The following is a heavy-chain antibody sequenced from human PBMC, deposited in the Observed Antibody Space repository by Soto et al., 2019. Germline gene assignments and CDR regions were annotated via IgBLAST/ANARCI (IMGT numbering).Heavy chain of an antibody. CDR3: ANPRGRYHVFDY. J-gene: IGHJ4*02. CDR1: VFTFSSYA. D-gene: IGHD1-26*01. CDR2: ISGSGGST. V-gene: IGHV3-23*01. Sequence: VGSLRLSCAASVFTFSSYAMSCVRQSPGKWLEWVSAISGSGGSTYYADSVKGRFTISRDNSKNTLYLQMNSLRAEDTAVYYCANPRGRYHVFDYWGQGTLVTVSS.